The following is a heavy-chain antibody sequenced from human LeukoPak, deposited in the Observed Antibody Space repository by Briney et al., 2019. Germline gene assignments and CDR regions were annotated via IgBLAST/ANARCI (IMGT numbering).Heavy chain of an antibody. D-gene: IGHD6-6*01. V-gene: IGHV1-69*05. Sequence: SVKVSCKASGGPVSSYAISWVRQAPGQRLEWMGGIIPIFGTANDAQKFQSRVTITTDESTSTAYMELSSLRSEDTAVYYCARDRGGIAARPSWFDPWGQGTLVTVSS. CDR2: IIPIFGTA. CDR1: GGPVSSYA. CDR3: ARDRGGIAARPSWFDP. J-gene: IGHJ5*02.